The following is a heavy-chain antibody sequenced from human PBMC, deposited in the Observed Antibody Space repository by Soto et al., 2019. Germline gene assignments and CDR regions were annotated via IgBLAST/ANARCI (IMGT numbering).Heavy chain of an antibody. CDR2: INPNSGGT. CDR1: GYTFSDYY. D-gene: IGHD1-1*01. Sequence: ASVKVSCKXSGYTFSDYYIHWVRQAPGQGLEWMGWINPNSGGTKYAPKFQGGVTMTRDTSITTAYMELSRLRSGDTAVYYCAREPATAKPEGVDFWGQGTLVTVSS. J-gene: IGHJ4*02. CDR3: AREPATAKPEGVDF. V-gene: IGHV1-2*02.